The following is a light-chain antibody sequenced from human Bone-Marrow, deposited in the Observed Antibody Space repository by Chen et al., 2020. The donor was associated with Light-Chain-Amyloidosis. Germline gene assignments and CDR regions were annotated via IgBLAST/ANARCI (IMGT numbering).Light chain of an antibody. J-gene: IGLJ2*01. CDR3: QSADISNVV. Sequence: SFELTQPPSVSVSPGQPARITCSGDALAKQYAYWFQQRPGQAPILLIYQDSERPSGIPERFSGSSSGTTVTLTITGVQAEDEADYFCQSADISNVVFGGGTKLTVL. CDR2: QDS. V-gene: IGLV3-25*03. CDR1: ALAKQY.